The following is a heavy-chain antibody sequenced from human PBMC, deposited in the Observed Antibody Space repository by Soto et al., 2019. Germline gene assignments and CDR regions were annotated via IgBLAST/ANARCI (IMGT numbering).Heavy chain of an antibody. CDR3: ARGLFDP. CDR1: GGSVSSGSYY. CDR2: IYYSGST. V-gene: IGHV4-61*01. Sequence: PSETLSLTCTVSGGSVSSGSYYWSWIRQPPGKGLEWIGYIYYSGSTNYNPSLKSRVTISVDTSKNQFSLKLSSVTAADTAVYYCARGLFDPWGQGTLVTVSS. J-gene: IGHJ5*02.